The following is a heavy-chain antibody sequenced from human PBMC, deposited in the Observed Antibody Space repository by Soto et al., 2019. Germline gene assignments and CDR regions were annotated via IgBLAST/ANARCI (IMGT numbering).Heavy chain of an antibody. CDR1: GYSISSGYH. V-gene: IGHV4-38-2*02. Sequence: SETVSLTCTFSGYSISSGYHWAWIRQPPGKGLEWLGSVHYSGNTYYNPSLKSRLTISVDKSKNQFSLNLSSVTAADTAVYYCARQDRVVAEGRWFDPWGQGTLVTVSS. J-gene: IGHJ5*02. CDR3: ARQDRVVAEGRWFDP. D-gene: IGHD2-15*01. CDR2: VHYSGNT.